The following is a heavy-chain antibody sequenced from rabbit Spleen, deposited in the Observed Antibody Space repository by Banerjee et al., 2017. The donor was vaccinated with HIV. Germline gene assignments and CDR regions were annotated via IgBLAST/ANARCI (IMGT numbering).Heavy chain of an antibody. CDR3: VREVAGKFSL. CDR1: GFDFRSYG. CDR2: IDPVFGIA. J-gene: IGHJ4*01. V-gene: IGHV1S7*01. D-gene: IGHD4-1*01. Sequence: QSLEESGGGLVQPGGSLKLSCKGSGFDFRSYGVSWVRQAPGKGLEWIGYIDPVFGIAVYASWVNGRFTISRDNAQNALYLQLNSLTAADTATYFCVREVAGKFSLWGPGTLVTVS.